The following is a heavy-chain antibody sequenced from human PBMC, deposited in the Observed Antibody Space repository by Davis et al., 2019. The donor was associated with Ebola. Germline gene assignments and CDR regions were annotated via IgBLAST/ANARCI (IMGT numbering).Heavy chain of an antibody. Sequence: GESLKISCAASGFTFSSYGMYWVRQAPGKGLEWVALIWYDGSKKYYADSVKGRFTISRDNSKNTLYLQMNSLRAEDTAVYFCARDSRDYDDYLILAYYAMDVWGKGTTVTVSS. D-gene: IGHD4-17*01. J-gene: IGHJ6*04. CDR3: ARDSRDYDDYLILAYYAMDV. CDR1: GFTFSSYG. V-gene: IGHV3-33*01. CDR2: IWYDGSKK.